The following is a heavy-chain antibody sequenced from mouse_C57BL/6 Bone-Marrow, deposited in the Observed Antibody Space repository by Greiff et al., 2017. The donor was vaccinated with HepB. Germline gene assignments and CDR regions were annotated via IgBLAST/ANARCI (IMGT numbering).Heavy chain of an antibody. J-gene: IGHJ2*01. D-gene: IGHD2-5*01. CDR3: ARTAYSNYGDY. CDR2: IHPNSGST. Sequence: QVQLQQPGAELVKPGASVKLSCKASGYTFTSYWMHWVKERPGQGLEWIGMIHPNSGSTNYNEKFKSKATLTVDKSSSTAYMQLSSLTSEDSAVYYCARTAYSNYGDYWGQGTTLTVSS. CDR1: GYTFTSYW. V-gene: IGHV1-64*01.